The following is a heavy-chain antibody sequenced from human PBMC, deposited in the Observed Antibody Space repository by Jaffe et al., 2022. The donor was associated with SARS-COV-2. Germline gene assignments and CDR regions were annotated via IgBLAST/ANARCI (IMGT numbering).Heavy chain of an antibody. CDR1: GFTFSSYG. D-gene: IGHD2-15*01. Sequence: QVQLVESGGGVVQPGRSLRLSCAASGFTFSSYGMHWVRQAPGKGLEWVAVISYDGSNKYYADSVKGRFTISRDNSKNTLYLQMNSLRAEDTAVYYCASYSKGHYYYGMDVWGQGTTVTVSS. J-gene: IGHJ6*02. V-gene: IGHV3-30*03. CDR3: ASYSKGHYYYGMDV. CDR2: ISYDGSNK.